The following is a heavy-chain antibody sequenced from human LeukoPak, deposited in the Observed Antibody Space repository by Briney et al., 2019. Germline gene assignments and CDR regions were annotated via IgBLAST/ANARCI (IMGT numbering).Heavy chain of an antibody. D-gene: IGHD2-15*01. CDR3: ARYSYYYYGMDV. CDR2: INHSGST. J-gene: IGHJ6*02. CDR1: GGSISSGGYY. Sequence: SETLSLTCTVSGGSISSGGYYWSWIRQPPGKGLEWIGEINHSGSTNYNPSLKSRVTISVDTSKNQFSLKLSSVTAADTAVYYCARYSYYYYGMDVWGQGTTVTVSS. V-gene: IGHV4-39*07.